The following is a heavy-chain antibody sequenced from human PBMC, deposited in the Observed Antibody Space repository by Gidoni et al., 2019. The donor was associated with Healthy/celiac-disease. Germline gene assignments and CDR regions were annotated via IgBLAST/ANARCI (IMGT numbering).Heavy chain of an antibody. Sequence: EVQLVESGGGLVQPGGSLRLSCAASGFTFSSYWMSWVRQAPGKGLEWVANIKQDGSEKYYVDSVKGRFTISRDNAKNSLYLQMNSLRAEDTAVYYCARVGYCSSTSCYRLAFDIWGQGTMVTVSS. CDR1: GFTFSSYW. J-gene: IGHJ3*02. CDR2: IKQDGSEK. V-gene: IGHV3-7*03. CDR3: ARVGYCSSTSCYRLAFDI. D-gene: IGHD2-2*01.